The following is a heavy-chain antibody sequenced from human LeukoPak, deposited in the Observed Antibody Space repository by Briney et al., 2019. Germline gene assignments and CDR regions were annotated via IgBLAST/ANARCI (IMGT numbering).Heavy chain of an antibody. CDR3: ASQAYSSGWLDY. J-gene: IGHJ4*02. CDR2: IYHNGNS. CDR1: GGSFSDYY. Sequence: SETLSLTCTVSGGSFSDYYWSWIRQPPGKGLEWIGYIYHNGNSDYNPSLKSRVTISVDTSKNQFSLKMSSVTAADTAVYYCASQAYSSGWLDYWGQGTLVTVSS. D-gene: IGHD6-19*01. V-gene: IGHV4-59*01.